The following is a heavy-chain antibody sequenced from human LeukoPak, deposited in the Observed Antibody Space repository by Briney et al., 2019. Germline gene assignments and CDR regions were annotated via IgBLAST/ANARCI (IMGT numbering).Heavy chain of an antibody. J-gene: IGHJ3*01. D-gene: IGHD4/OR15-4a*01. CDR1: GYTFTLTY. V-gene: IGHV1-2*02. Sequence: VASVTVSCNTSGYTFTLTYLDWARQAPGQGLEWMGWINPNSGGTNYAQGFQGRVTMTRDTSISTVHMRLSRLHFDDTAVYYCAIERSVGANDDDFDVWGPGTMVTVSS. CDR3: AIERSVGANDDDFDV. CDR2: INPNSGGT.